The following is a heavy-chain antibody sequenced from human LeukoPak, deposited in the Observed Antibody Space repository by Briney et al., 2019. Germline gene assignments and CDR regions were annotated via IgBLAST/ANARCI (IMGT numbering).Heavy chain of an antibody. D-gene: IGHD6-19*01. CDR2: IYYSGST. J-gene: IGHJ4*02. CDR1: GGSISSSSYY. Sequence: ASETLSLTRTVSGGSISSSSYYWGWIRQPPGKGLEWIGSIYYSGSTYYNPSLKSRVTISVDTSKNQFSLKLSSVTAADTAVYYCARVVAPGYSSGFGYWGQGTLVTVSS. V-gene: IGHV4-39*07. CDR3: ARVVAPGYSSGFGY.